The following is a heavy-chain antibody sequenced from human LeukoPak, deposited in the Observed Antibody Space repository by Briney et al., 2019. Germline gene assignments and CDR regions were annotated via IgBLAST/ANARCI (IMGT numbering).Heavy chain of an antibody. V-gene: IGHV4-31*03. D-gene: IGHD3-22*01. Sequence: TLSLTCTVSGGSISSGGYYWSWIRQHPGKGLEWIGYIYYSGSTYYNPSLKSRVTISVDTSKNQFSLKLSSVTAADTAVYYCARQDYYLNWFDPWGQGTLVTVSS. CDR1: GGSISSGGYY. CDR2: IYYSGST. CDR3: ARQDYYLNWFDP. J-gene: IGHJ5*02.